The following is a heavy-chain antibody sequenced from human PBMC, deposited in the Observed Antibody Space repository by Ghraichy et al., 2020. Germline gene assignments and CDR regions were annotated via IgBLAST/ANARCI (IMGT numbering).Heavy chain of an antibody. CDR2: IIPILGIA. CDR1: GGTFSSYT. Sequence: SVKVSCKASGGTFSSYTISWVRQAPGQGLEWMGRIIPILGIANYAQKFQGRVTITADKSTSTAYMELSSLRSEDTAVYYCARTPAVAGTMSYYYGMDVWGQGTTVTVSS. V-gene: IGHV1-69*02. J-gene: IGHJ6*02. CDR3: ARTPAVAGTMSYYYGMDV. D-gene: IGHD6-19*01.